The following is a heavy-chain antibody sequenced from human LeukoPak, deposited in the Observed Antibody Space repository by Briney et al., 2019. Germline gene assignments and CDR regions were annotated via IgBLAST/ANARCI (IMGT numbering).Heavy chain of an antibody. D-gene: IGHD3-9*01. CDR2: INPNSGGT. Sequence: VASVKVSCKASGYTFTGYYMHWVRQAPGQGLEWMGWINPNSGGTNYAQKFQGRVTMTRDTSISTAYMELSRLRSDDTAVYYCARFPYYDILTGYYGYYFDYWGQGTLVTVSS. J-gene: IGHJ4*02. CDR3: ARFPYYDILTGYYGYYFDY. V-gene: IGHV1-2*02. CDR1: GYTFTGYY.